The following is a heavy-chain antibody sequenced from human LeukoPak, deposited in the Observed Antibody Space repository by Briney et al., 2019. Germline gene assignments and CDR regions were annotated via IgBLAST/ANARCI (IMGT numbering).Heavy chain of an antibody. D-gene: IGHD2-21*02. V-gene: IGHV4-34*09. J-gene: IGHJ3*01. CDR1: GGSFSGYY. CDR2: ISYSGST. CDR3: ARKVAYCAGDCYSGLAFDR. Sequence: SETLSLTCAVYGGSFSGYYWSWIRQPPGKGLEWIGDISYSGSTRYNPSLESRITISLGTSKTQFSLTLISVTAADTAMYYCARKVAYCAGDCYSGLAFDRWGQGTMVTVSS.